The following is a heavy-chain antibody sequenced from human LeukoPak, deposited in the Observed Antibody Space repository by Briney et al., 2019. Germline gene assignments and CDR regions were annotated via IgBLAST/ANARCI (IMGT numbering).Heavy chain of an antibody. Sequence: SETLSLTCTVSGGSISSGSYYWSWIRQPAGKALEWIGRIYTSGSTNYNPPLKSRVTITIDAYKHQFSLALRYVTAANTAVYYCASGGSYPGYGFDPWGQGTLVTVSS. V-gene: IGHV4-61*02. CDR1: GGSISSGSYY. D-gene: IGHD1-26*01. CDR3: ASGGSYPGYGFDP. CDR2: IYTSGST. J-gene: IGHJ5*02.